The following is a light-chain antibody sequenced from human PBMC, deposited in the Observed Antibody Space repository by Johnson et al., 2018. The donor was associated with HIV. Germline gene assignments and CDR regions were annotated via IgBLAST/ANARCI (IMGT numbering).Light chain of an antibody. CDR1: SSNIGNNY. J-gene: IGLJ1*01. Sequence: HSVLTQPPSVSAAPGQKVTISCSGSSSNIGNNYVSWYQQLPGTAPKVLIHENNKRPSGIPDRFSGSKSGTSATLGITGLQTGDEADYYCGTWDSSLSVGVFGTGTKVTVL. V-gene: IGLV1-51*02. CDR2: ENN. CDR3: GTWDSSLSVGV.